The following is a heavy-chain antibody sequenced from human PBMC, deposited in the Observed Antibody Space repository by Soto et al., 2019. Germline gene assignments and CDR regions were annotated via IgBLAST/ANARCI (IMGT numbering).Heavy chain of an antibody. CDR2: IYPGDSDT. Sequence: GEFLKLSCKCSGNSFTSYWIGWHRKMTGQGLEWMGIIYPGDSDTRYSPSFQGQVTISADKSISTAYLQWSSLKASDTAMYYCARGHYGDPYYDASDIWGQGTMVTVSS. CDR3: ARGHYGDPYYDASDI. D-gene: IGHD4-17*01. CDR1: GNSFTSYW. V-gene: IGHV5-51*01. J-gene: IGHJ3*02.